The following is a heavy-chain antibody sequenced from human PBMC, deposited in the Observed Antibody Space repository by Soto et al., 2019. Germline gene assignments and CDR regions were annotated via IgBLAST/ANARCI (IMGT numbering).Heavy chain of an antibody. D-gene: IGHD4-17*01. V-gene: IGHV3-74*01. CDR1: GFTFSSYW. CDR2: INSDGSST. CDR3: ARCPRSGYGDYAGFDY. J-gene: IGHJ4*02. Sequence: GGSLRLSCAASGFTFSSYWMHWVRQAPGKGLVWVSRINSDGSSTSYADSVKGRFTISRDNAKNTLYLQMNSLRAEDTAVYYCARCPRSGYGDYAGFDYWGQGTLVTVSS.